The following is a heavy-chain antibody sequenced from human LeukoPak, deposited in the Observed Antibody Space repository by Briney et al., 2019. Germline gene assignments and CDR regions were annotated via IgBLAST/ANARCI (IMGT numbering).Heavy chain of an antibody. CDR3: ARDLGWSSSH. D-gene: IGHD6-6*01. CDR1: GYTFTGHY. V-gene: IGHV1-2*02. J-gene: IGHJ4*02. CDR2: INPTGGT. Sequence: GASVKVSCKASGYTFTGHYMNWVRLAPGQRLEWMGWINPTGGTTYAQKFQDRVTMTRDTSINTAYMELSGLRSDDTAVYYCARDLGWSSSHWGQGTLVTVSS.